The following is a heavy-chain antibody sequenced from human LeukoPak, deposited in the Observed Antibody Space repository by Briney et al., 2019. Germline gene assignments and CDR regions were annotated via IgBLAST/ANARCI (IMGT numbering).Heavy chain of an antibody. V-gene: IGHV4-31*03. Sequence: PSQTLSLTCTVSGGSISSSGYYWSWIRQHPGKGLEWIGYISYSETYYNPSLKSRVTISVDTSKNQFSLKLSSVTAADTAVYYCARGIQGSFDVWGHGTMVTVSS. J-gene: IGHJ3*01. CDR3: ARGIQGSFDV. D-gene: IGHD6-13*01. CDR2: ISYSET. CDR1: GGSISSSGYY.